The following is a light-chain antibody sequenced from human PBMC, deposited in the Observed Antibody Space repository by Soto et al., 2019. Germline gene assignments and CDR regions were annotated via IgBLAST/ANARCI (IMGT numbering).Light chain of an antibody. CDR3: QHRSNWPPT. CDR1: QSVNSY. Sequence: EIVLTQSPASLSLSPGEGATLSCRASQSVNSYLAWYQQKPGQAPRLLIYDASNRATAIPARFSGSGSGTDFTLTISSLEPEDFAVYYCQHRSNWPPTFGQGTRLEIK. V-gene: IGKV3-11*01. CDR2: DAS. J-gene: IGKJ5*01.